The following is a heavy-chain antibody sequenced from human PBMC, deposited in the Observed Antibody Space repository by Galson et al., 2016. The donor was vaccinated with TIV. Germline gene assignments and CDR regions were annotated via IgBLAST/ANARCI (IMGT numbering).Heavy chain of an antibody. CDR3: ARGGVTTDFWSNYYPGGMDV. CDR1: GYTFPSYT. J-gene: IGHJ6*02. V-gene: IGHV1-3*01. Sequence: SGYTFPSYTMHWVRQAPGQRLDWMGWINAGNGNTRYSQQFQGRVTITRDTSASTAYMDLSSLKSEDTAVYSCARGGVTTDFWSNYYPGGMDVWGQGTTVTVSS. CDR2: INAGNGNT. D-gene: IGHD3-3*01.